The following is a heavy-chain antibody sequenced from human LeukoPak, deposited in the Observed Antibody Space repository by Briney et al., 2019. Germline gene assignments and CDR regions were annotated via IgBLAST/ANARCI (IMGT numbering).Heavy chain of an antibody. Sequence: GASVKVSCKASGYTFTSYGISWVRQAPGQGLEWMGRISAYNGNTNYAQKLQGRVTMTTDTSTSTAYMELRSLRSDDTAVYYCARDLAVARFWSGYSNFDYWGQGTLVTVSS. CDR1: GYTFTSYG. CDR3: ARDLAVARFWSGYSNFDY. CDR2: ISAYNGNT. J-gene: IGHJ4*02. D-gene: IGHD3-3*01. V-gene: IGHV1-18*01.